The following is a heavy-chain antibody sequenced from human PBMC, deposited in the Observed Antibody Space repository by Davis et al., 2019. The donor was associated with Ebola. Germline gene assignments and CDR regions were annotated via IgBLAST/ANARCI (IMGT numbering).Heavy chain of an antibody. CDR1: GGSISSYY. Sequence: PSETLSLTCTVSGGSISSYYWSWIRQPPGKGLEWIGYIYYSGSTNYNPSLKSRVTISVDTSKNQFSLKLSSVTAADTAVYYCAREWGDWNDRFDPWGQGTLVTVSS. D-gene: IGHD1-1*01. CDR2: IYYSGST. CDR3: AREWGDWNDRFDP. V-gene: IGHV4-59*12. J-gene: IGHJ5*02.